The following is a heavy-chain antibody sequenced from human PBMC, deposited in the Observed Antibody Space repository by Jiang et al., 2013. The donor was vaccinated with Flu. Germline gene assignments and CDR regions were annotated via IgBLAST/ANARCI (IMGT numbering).Heavy chain of an antibody. Sequence: YTFTSYAMNWVRQAPGQGLEWMGWINTNTGNPTYAQGFTGRFVFSLDTSVSTAYLQISSLKAEDTAVYYCARPGQWLVTDAFDIWGQGTMVTVSS. CDR2: INTNTGNP. V-gene: IGHV7-4-1*02. D-gene: IGHD6-19*01. CDR1: YTFTSYA. J-gene: IGHJ3*02. CDR3: ARPGQWLVTDAFDI.